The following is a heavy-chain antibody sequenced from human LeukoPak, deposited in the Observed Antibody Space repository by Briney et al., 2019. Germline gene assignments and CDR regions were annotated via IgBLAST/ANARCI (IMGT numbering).Heavy chain of an antibody. J-gene: IGHJ4*02. CDR3: ARDSYRGGSERRWFDY. CDR1: GFTFSRYW. V-gene: IGHV3-7*03. CDR2: IKLDGSEK. D-gene: IGHD1-26*01. Sequence: PGGSLRLSCAASGFTFSRYWMSWVRQAPGKGLEWVANIKLDGSEKCYVDSVKGRFTISRDNAKNSLYLQMNSLRAEDTAVYYCARDSYRGGSERRWFDYWGQGTLVTVSS.